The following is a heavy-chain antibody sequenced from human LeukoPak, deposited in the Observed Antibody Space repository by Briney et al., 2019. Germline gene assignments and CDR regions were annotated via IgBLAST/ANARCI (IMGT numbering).Heavy chain of an antibody. CDR3: ARGSYYYDSSGYYLVGP. CDR1: GGSISSYY. Sequence: SETLSLTCTVSGGSISSYYWSWIRQPPGKGLEWNGYIYYSGSTNYNPSLKSRVTISVDTSKNQFSLKLSSVTAADTAVYYCARGSYYYDSSGYYLVGPWGQGTLVTVSS. V-gene: IGHV4-59*01. CDR2: IYYSGST. J-gene: IGHJ5*02. D-gene: IGHD3-22*01.